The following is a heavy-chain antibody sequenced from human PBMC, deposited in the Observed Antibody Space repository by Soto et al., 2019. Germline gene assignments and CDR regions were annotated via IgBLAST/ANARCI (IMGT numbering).Heavy chain of an antibody. CDR3: ARAQEGYYYGSGSYHQHY. CDR2: IIPIFGTA. Sequence: SVKVSCTASGGTFSSYAISWVRQAPGQGLEWRGGIIPIFGTASYAQKFQGRVTITADESTSTAYMELSSLRSEDTAVYYCARAQEGYYYGSGSYHQHYWGQGTLVTVSS. CDR1: GGTFSSYA. D-gene: IGHD3-10*01. V-gene: IGHV1-69*01. J-gene: IGHJ4*02.